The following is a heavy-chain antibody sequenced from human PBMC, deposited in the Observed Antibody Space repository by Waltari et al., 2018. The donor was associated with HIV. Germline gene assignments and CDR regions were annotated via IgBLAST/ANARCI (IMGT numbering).Heavy chain of an antibody. D-gene: IGHD2-2*01. CDR3: ARPLPYCSTSICPYFDP. J-gene: IGHJ5*02. CDR2: INPNSGAT. CDR1: GYTFTGYY. Sequence: QVQLVQSGAEVKKPGASVKVSCKASGYTFTGYYMHWVRQAPGQGLEWMGWINPNSGATNYAQKFQGRVTMTRDTSISTAYMELNSLRSHDTAVYYCARPLPYCSTSICPYFDPWGQGTLVTVSS. V-gene: IGHV1-2*02.